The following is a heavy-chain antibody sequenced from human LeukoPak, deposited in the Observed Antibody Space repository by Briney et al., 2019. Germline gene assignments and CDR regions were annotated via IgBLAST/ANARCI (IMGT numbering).Heavy chain of an antibody. V-gene: IGHV4-38-2*01. CDR1: GYSISSGYY. CDR3: YLMGGHYFDY. Sequence: SETLSPTCAVSGYSISSGYYWGWIRQPPGKGLEWIGSIYHSGSTYYNPSLKSRVTISVDTSKNQFSLKLSSVTAADTAVYYCYLMGGHYFDYWGQGTPVTLSS. D-gene: IGHD2-15*01. J-gene: IGHJ4*02. CDR2: IYHSGST.